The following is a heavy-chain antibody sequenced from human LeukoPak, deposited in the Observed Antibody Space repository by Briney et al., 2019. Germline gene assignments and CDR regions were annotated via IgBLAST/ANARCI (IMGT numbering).Heavy chain of an antibody. CDR2: IKQDGSEK. D-gene: IGHD4-17*01. Sequence: GGSLRLSCAASGFTFITYSLNWVRQAPGKGLEWVANIKQDGSEKYYVDSVKGRFTISRDNAKNSLYLQMNSLRAEDTAVYYCASHYGDYSFFDYWGQGTLVTVSS. CDR1: GFTFITYS. J-gene: IGHJ4*02. V-gene: IGHV3-7*02. CDR3: ASHYGDYSFFDY.